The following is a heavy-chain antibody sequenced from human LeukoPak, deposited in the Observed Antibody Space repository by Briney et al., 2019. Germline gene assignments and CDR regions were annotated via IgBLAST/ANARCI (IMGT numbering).Heavy chain of an antibody. Sequence: ASVKVSCKVSGYTLTELSMHWVRQAPGKGLEWMGGFDPEDGETIYAQKFQGRVTMTEDTSTDTAYMELSSLRSEDTAVYYCARSSYYYDSSGLDYWGQGTLVTVSS. V-gene: IGHV1-24*01. CDR2: FDPEDGET. D-gene: IGHD3-22*01. J-gene: IGHJ4*02. CDR3: ARSSYYYDSSGLDY. CDR1: GYTLTELS.